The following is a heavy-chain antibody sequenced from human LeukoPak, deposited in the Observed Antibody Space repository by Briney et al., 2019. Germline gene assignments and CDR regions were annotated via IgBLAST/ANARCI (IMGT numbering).Heavy chain of an antibody. CDR2: IYHSGST. V-gene: IGHV4-4*02. J-gene: IGHJ5*02. Sequence: SETLSLTCAVSGGSISSSNWWSWVRQPPGKGLEWIGEIYHSGSTNYNPSLKSRVTISVDTSKNQFSLKLSSVTAADTAVYYCARGVGYSSSWYLPNWFDPWGQGTLVTVSS. CDR1: GGSISSSNW. CDR3: ARGVGYSSSWYLPNWFDP. D-gene: IGHD6-13*01.